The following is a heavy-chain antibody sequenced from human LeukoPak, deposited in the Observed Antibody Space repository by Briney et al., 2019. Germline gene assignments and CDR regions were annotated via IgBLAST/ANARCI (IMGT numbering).Heavy chain of an antibody. V-gene: IGHV3-53*05. D-gene: IGHD2-2*02. J-gene: IGHJ4*02. CDR2: IYSGGST. Sequence: PGGSLRLSCAASGFTVSSNYMSWVRQAPGKGLEWVSVIYSGGSTYYADSVKGRFTISRDNSKNTLYLQMNSLRPEDTAVYYCAKDFSSHYTIDYWGQGTLVTVSS. CDR3: AKDFSSHYTIDY. CDR1: GFTVSSNY.